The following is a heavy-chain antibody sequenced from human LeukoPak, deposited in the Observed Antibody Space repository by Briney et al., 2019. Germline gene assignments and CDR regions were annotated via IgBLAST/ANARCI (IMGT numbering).Heavy chain of an antibody. CDR1: GGSISSYY. CDR2: IYYSGCT. Sequence: PSETLSLTCTVPGGSISSYYWSWVRQPPGKGLGWIGYIYYSGCTHYNPSLKSRVTISVDTSKNQFSLKLGSVTAADTAVYYCARIRRLVGDAFDIWGQGTMVTVSS. D-gene: IGHD6-6*01. V-gene: IGHV4-59*01. J-gene: IGHJ3*02. CDR3: ARIRRLVGDAFDI.